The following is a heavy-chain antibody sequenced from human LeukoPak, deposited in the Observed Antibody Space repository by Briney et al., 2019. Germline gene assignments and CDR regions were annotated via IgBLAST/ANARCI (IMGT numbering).Heavy chain of an antibody. Sequence: GESLQISCQCSGPTFTSYWIGWVRQLPGKGLDWMGIIFPGTSDTRCSPSFQGQVTISADKSISTAYLQWSSLKASDTAMYYCARLMEGSSWYSFDYWGQGTLVTVSS. CDR1: GPTFTSYW. D-gene: IGHD6-13*01. CDR2: IFPGTSDT. V-gene: IGHV5-51*01. CDR3: ARLMEGSSWYSFDY. J-gene: IGHJ4*02.